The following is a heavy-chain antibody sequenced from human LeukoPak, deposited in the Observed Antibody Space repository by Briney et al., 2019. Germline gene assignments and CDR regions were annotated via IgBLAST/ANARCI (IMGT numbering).Heavy chain of an antibody. D-gene: IGHD2-21*01. J-gene: IGHJ4*02. V-gene: IGHV3-53*01. CDR3: ARDLGGERTAEF. CDR2: IYNRGDR. CDR1: GFTFSSYS. Sequence: PGGSLRLSCAASGFTFSSYSMNWVRQAPGKGLEWVSVIYNRGDRNYADSVKGRFTISRDNSKNTLYLQMDSLRVEDTAVYYCARDLGGERTAEFGGQGTLVTVSS.